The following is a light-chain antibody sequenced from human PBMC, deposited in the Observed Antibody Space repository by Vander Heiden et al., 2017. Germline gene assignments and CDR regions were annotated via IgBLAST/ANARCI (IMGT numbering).Light chain of an antibody. CDR2: DVS. CDR3: CSEAGSYTLV. V-gene: IGLV2-11*01. Sequence: QSALPPPRSVSGSPGQSVTISCTGTSSDVGGYNYVSWYQQHPGKAPTPLIYDVSNRPSGVPESFAGSKSGNTASLTISGLQAEDEADYYCCSEAGSYTLVFGGGTKLTVL. CDR1: SSDVGGYNY. J-gene: IGLJ2*01.